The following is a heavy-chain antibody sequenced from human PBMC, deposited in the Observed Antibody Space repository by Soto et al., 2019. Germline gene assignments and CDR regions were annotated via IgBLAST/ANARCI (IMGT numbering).Heavy chain of an antibody. CDR1: GYTFTSYG. Sequence: QVQLVQSGAEVKKPGASVKVSCKASGYTFTSYGIRWVRQAPGQGLEWMGWISAYSGNTNYAQNLQGRVTMTTDTSTSTAYMELRSLRSDDTAVYYCARQYDILTGYYLEVGYWGQGTLVTVSS. V-gene: IGHV1-18*01. CDR3: ARQYDILTGYYLEVGY. D-gene: IGHD3-9*01. CDR2: ISAYSGNT. J-gene: IGHJ4*02.